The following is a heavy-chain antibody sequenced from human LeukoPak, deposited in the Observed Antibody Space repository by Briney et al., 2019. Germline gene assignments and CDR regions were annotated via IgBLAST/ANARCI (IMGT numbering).Heavy chain of an antibody. D-gene: IGHD3-10*01. J-gene: IGHJ4*02. CDR3: AGVGITMVAFDY. V-gene: IGHV4-59*01. CDR2: IYYSGST. Sequence: SETLSLTCTVSGGSISSYYWSWIRQPPGKGLEWIGYIYYSGSTNYNPSLKSRVTISVDTSKNQFSLKLSSVTAADTAVYYCAGVGITMVAFDYWGQGTLVTVSS. CDR1: GGSISSYY.